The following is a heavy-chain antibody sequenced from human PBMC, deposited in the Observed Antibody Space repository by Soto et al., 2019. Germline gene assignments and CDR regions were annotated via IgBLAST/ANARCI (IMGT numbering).Heavy chain of an antibody. CDR3: ASGVGYYDFWSGYYSDHYYYYYMDV. J-gene: IGHJ6*03. CDR1: GGSISSGGYY. V-gene: IGHV4-31*03. D-gene: IGHD3-3*01. CDR2: IYYSGST. Sequence: QVQLQESGPGLVKPSQTLSLTCTVSGGSISSGGYYWSWIRQHPGKGLEWIGYIYYSGSTYYNPSLKSRVTISVDTSKNQFSLKLSSVTAADTAVYYCASGVGYYDFWSGYYSDHYYYYYMDVWGKGTTVTVSS.